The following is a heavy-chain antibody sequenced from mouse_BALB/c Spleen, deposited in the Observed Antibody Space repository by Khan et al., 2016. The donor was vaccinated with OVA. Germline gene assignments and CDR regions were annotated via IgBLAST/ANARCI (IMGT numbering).Heavy chain of an antibody. V-gene: IGHV3-2*02. Sequence: EVQLQESGPGLVKPSQSLSLTCTVTGYSITSDYAWNWIRQFPGNKLEWMGYISYSGSANYNQSLKSRISITRDTSENQFFLQLNSVTTEDSATYYCARRYYYGHWYFDVWGAGTTVTVSS. D-gene: IGHD1-1*01. CDR3: ARRYYYGHWYFDV. J-gene: IGHJ1*01. CDR2: ISYSGSA. CDR1: GYSITSDYA.